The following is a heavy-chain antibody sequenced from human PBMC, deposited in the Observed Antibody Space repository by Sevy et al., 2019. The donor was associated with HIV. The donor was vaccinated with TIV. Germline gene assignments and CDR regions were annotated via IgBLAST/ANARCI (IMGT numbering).Heavy chain of an antibody. V-gene: IGHV5-51*01. CDR2: VFPGDSDT. CDR1: GYDFKNYW. Sequence: GESLKISCQASGYDFKNYWIGWVRHVPGGGLEWMGIVFPGDSDTRYSPSFEGQVTISADKSMTTAYLHWNSLKASDSGIFYCARHPYCGGDCFIDSWGQGTMVTVSS. J-gene: IGHJ4*02. D-gene: IGHD2-21*02. CDR3: ARHPYCGGDCFIDS.